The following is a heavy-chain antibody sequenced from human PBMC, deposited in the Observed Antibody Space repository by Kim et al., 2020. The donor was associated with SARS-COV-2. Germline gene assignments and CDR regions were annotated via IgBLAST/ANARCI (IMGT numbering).Heavy chain of an antibody. D-gene: IGHD3-16*01. V-gene: IGHV3-33*01. Sequence: GGSLRLSCAASGFTFSSYGMHWVRQAPGKGLEWVAVIWYDGSNKYYADSVKGRFTISRDNSKNTLYLQMNSLRAEDTAVYYCASLGGVEQRAFDIWGQGTMVTVSS. J-gene: IGHJ3*02. CDR3: ASLGGVEQRAFDI. CDR2: IWYDGSNK. CDR1: GFTFSSYG.